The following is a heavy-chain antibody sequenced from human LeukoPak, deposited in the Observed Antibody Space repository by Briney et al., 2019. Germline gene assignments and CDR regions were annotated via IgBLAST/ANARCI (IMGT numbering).Heavy chain of an antibody. Sequence: PSDTLSLTCTVSGGSISSYYWSWIRQPPGKGLEWIGYIYYSGSTNYNPSLKSRVTISVDTSKNQFSLKLSSVTAADTAVYYCARHVRDCSGGTCYSTSPFDYWGQGTLVTVSS. J-gene: IGHJ4*02. CDR3: ARHVRDCSGGTCYSTSPFDY. D-gene: IGHD2-15*01. V-gene: IGHV4-59*08. CDR2: IYYSGST. CDR1: GGSISSYY.